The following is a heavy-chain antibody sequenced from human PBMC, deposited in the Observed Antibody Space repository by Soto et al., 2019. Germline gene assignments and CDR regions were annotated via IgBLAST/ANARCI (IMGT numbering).Heavy chain of an antibody. CDR3: ARLTGTNLGFDY. J-gene: IGHJ4*02. CDR2: IIPILGIA. V-gene: IGHV1-69*02. D-gene: IGHD1-7*01. Sequence: QVQLVQSGAEVKKPGSSVKVSCKASGGTFRSYTISWVRQAPGQGLEWMGRIIPILGIANYAQKFQGRVTITSDKSTSTAYMELSSLISEDTAVYYCARLTGTNLGFDYWGQGTLVTVSS. CDR1: GGTFRSYT.